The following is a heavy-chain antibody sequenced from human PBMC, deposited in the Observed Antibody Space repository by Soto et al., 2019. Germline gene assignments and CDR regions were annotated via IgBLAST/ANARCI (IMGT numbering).Heavy chain of an antibody. J-gene: IGHJ3*01. V-gene: IGHV3-48*01. D-gene: IGHD2-2*01. CDR1: GFTLSTSA. Sequence: GGSLRLSCKVSGFTLSTSAMNWVRQAPGKGLEWVSYINSDGDVRHYADSAKGRFTVSRDNAKKLVYLQMNNVGAADTAVYFCSRRDVFDLWGQGATVTVSS. CDR3: SRRDVFDL. CDR2: INSDGDVR.